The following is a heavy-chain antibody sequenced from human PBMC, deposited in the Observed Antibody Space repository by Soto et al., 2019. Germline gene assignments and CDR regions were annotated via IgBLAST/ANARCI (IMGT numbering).Heavy chain of an antibody. CDR2: IFYSGST. D-gene: IGHD3-3*01. CDR1: GGSISRGGYY. CDR3: ARGYAVRAYYVFWIGNPPKEYSFDY. J-gene: IGHJ4*02. V-gene: IGHV4-31*03. Sequence: SGTLSLTCTVSGGSISRGGYYWSWIRQHPGKGLEWIGYIFYSGSTYYNPSLKSRVAISVDTSKNQFSLKLSSVTAADTAVYYCARGYAVRAYYVFWIGNPPKEYSFDYWGRGTLVTVSS.